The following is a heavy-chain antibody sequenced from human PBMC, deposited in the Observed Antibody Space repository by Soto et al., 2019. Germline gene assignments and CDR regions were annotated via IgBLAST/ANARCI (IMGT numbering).Heavy chain of an antibody. CDR2: IWYDGSNI. Sequence: QVQLVESGGGVVQPGRSLRLSCAASGFTFSSYGMHWIRQAPGKGLEWVAIIWYDGSNIHYADSVKGRFSISRYNSKNTLDLQMNSLRAEDTAVYYCARGRERIHLWFPGSWGQGTLVTVSS. J-gene: IGHJ5*02. CDR3: ARGRERIHLWFPGS. D-gene: IGHD5-18*01. CDR1: GFTFSSYG. V-gene: IGHV3-33*01.